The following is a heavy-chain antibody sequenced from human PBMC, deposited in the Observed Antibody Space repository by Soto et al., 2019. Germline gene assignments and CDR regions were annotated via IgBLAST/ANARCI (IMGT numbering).Heavy chain of an antibody. J-gene: IGHJ4*02. CDR3: ARESPDYGDIRLKSFFDY. D-gene: IGHD4-17*01. CDR1: GFTVSSNY. Sequence: EVQLVESGGGLVQPGGSLRLSCAASGFTVSSNYMSWVRQAPGKGLEWVSVIYSGGSTYYADSVKGRFTISRDNSKNTLYLQMNSLRAEDTAVYYRARESPDYGDIRLKSFFDYWRQGTLVRVSS. CDR2: IYSGGST. V-gene: IGHV3-66*01.